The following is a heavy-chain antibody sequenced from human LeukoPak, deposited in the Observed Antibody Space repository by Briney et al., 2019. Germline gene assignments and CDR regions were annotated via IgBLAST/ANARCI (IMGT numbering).Heavy chain of an antibody. Sequence: PSETLSLTCTVSGDSINKYFWSWLRQSPGKGLEWIGYISHSGNTNYHPSLKSRVAISLDKSNNQFSLRLSSVTAADTAVYYCARAGPENLNWRYYIDFWGPGNPGHRLL. D-gene: IGHD1-1*01. CDR1: GDSINKYF. CDR3: ARAGPENLNWRYYIDF. V-gene: IGHV4-59*01. CDR2: ISHSGNT. J-gene: IGHJ4*02.